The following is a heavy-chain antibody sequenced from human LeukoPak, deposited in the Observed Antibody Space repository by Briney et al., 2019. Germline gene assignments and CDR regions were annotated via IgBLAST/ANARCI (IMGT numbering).Heavy chain of an antibody. CDR3: ARDTNYIIDCGGDCYSRYYYYYMDV. J-gene: IGHJ6*03. D-gene: IGHD2-21*02. V-gene: IGHV4-59*12. CDR1: GGSISSYY. Sequence: SETLSLTCTVSGGSISSYYWSWIRQPPGKGLEWIGNIYYSGSTNYNPSLKSRVTMSVDTSKNQFSLKLSSVTAADTAVYYCARDTNYIIDCGGDCYSRYYYYYMDVWGKGTTVTISS. CDR2: IYYSGST.